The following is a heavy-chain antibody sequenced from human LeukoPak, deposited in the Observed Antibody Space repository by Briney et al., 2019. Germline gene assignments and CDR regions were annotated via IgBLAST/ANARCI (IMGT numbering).Heavy chain of an antibody. CDR3: AREGRFGELEDY. Sequence: GGSLRLSCAASGFTFSSYAMHWVRHAPGKGLEWVSYISSSGSTIYYADSVKGRFTISRDNAKNSLYLQMNSLRAEDTAVYYCAREGRFGELEDYWGQGTLVTVSS. V-gene: IGHV3-48*04. CDR1: GFTFSSYA. J-gene: IGHJ4*02. D-gene: IGHD3-10*01. CDR2: ISSSGSTI.